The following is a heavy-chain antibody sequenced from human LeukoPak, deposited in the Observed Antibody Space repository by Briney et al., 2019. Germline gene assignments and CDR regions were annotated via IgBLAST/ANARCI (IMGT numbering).Heavy chain of an antibody. J-gene: IGHJ4*02. CDR3: ARAKPTYYYDSSGRIFDY. CDR2: IWYDGSNK. CDR1: GFTFSSYG. V-gene: IGHV3-33*01. Sequence: GRSLRLSCAASGFTFSSYGMHWVRQAPGKGLEWVAVIWYDGSNKYYADSVKGRFTISRDNSKNTLYLQMNSLRAEDTAVYYCARAKPTYYYDSSGRIFDYWGQGTLVTVSS. D-gene: IGHD3-22*01.